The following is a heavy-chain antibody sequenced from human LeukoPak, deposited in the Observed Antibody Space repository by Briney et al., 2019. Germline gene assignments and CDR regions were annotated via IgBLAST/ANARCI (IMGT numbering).Heavy chain of an antibody. CDR3: ARNINWNYEVGWFDP. V-gene: IGHV1-2*02. Sequence: ASVKVSCKASGYIFTVYYLYWVRQAPGQGLEWMGWINPNSGGTNYAQKFQGRVTMTTYTSISTAYMELSSLRSDDTAVYYCARNINWNYEVGWFDPWGQGTLVTVSS. J-gene: IGHJ5*02. D-gene: IGHD1-7*01. CDR1: GYIFTVYY. CDR2: INPNSGGT.